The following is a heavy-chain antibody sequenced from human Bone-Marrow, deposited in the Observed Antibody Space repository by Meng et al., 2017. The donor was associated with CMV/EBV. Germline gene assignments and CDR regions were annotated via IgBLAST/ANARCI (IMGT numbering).Heavy chain of an antibody. CDR1: GFTFSSYA. CDR3: AKDILGGQLVSGVFDY. Sequence: ETLSLTCAASGFTFSSYAMSWVRQAPGKGLEWVSAISGSGGSTYYADSVKGRFTISRDNSKNTLYLQMNSLRAEDTAVYYCAKDILGGQLVSGVFDYWGQGTLVTVSS. V-gene: IGHV3-23*01. D-gene: IGHD6-6*01. J-gene: IGHJ4*02. CDR2: ISGSGGST.